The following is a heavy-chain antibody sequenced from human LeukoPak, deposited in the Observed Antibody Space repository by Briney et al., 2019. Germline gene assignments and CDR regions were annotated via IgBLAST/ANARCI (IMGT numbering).Heavy chain of an antibody. CDR1: GFTFSSYA. J-gene: IGHJ4*02. Sequence: PGGSLRLSCAASGFTFSSYAMSWVRQAPGKGLEWVSGISTSSVTTHYADAVKGRFTLSRDDSKNTLYLQMNSLRAEDTAVYYCAKDSASGSGLWLHFDYWGQGTLVTVSS. D-gene: IGHD3-10*01. V-gene: IGHV3-23*01. CDR3: AKDSASGSGLWLHFDY. CDR2: ISTSSVTT.